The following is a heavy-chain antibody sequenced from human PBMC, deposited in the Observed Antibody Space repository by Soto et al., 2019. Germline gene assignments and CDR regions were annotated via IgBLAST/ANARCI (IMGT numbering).Heavy chain of an antibody. CDR3: ARDLSVPSAPRFKQQLVGILGY. CDR2: IIPIFGTA. V-gene: IGHV1-69*13. D-gene: IGHD6-13*01. CDR1: GGTFSSYA. J-gene: IGHJ4*02. Sequence: SVKVSCKASGGTFSSYAISWVRRAPGQGLEWMGGIIPIFGTANYAQKFQGRVTITADESTSTAYMELSSLRSEDTAVYYCARDLSVPSAPRFKQQLVGILGYWGQGTLVTVSS.